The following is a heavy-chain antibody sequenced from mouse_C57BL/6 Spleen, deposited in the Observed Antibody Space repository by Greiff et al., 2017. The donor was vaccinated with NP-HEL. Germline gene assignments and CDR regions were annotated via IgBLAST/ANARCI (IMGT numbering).Heavy chain of an antibody. D-gene: IGHD2-2*01. CDR3: SKHSSIYYGSYEDFDY. CDR1: GFTFSSYG. Sequence: DVQLQESGGDLVKPGGSLKLSCAASGFTFSSYGMSWVRQTPEKRLEWVGTISSGGSYTYYPDSVKGRFTISSDNAKNTLYLQLSSLKSEDTAMSYCSKHSSIYYGSYEDFDYWGQGTTLTGSS. V-gene: IGHV5-6*01. J-gene: IGHJ2*01. CDR2: ISSGGSYT.